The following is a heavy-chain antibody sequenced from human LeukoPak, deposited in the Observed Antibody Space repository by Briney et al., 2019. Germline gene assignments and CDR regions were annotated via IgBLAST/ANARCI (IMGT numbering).Heavy chain of an antibody. Sequence: SGPTLVEPTQTLTLTCTFSGFSLTTSGVGVGWIRQPPGKALEWLAFIYWDDDKRYRPSLKSRLTISKDTSKNQVVLTMTDMDPVDTATYYCVHKGGCSGGSCYANWGQGTLVTVSS. CDR1: GFSLTTSGVG. CDR3: VHKGGCSGGSCYAN. J-gene: IGHJ4*02. D-gene: IGHD2-15*01. CDR2: IYWDDDK. V-gene: IGHV2-5*02.